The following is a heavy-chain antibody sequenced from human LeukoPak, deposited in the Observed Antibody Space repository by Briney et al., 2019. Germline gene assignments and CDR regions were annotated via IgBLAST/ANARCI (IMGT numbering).Heavy chain of an antibody. Sequence: GGPLRLSCTASGFTFSSYWMSWVRQAPGKGLEWVANIKHDGSEKYYVDSVKGRFGISRDNAKNSLYLQMNSLRAADTAVYYCARDSRDFWSGWFTGMDVWGLGTTVTVSS. CDR1: GFTFSSYW. V-gene: IGHV3-7*01. J-gene: IGHJ6*02. CDR3: ARDSRDFWSGWFTGMDV. CDR2: IKHDGSEK. D-gene: IGHD3-3*01.